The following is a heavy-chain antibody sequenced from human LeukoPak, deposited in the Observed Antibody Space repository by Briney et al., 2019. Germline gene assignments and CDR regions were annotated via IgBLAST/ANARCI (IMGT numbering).Heavy chain of an antibody. CDR1: VVPFSSHV. Sequence: VGSLRLSCAASVVPFSSHVLSRGRQAPGKGREWSAYINHNIEVIYYPDSVKGRFIISRDNAKNSLFLHMNDLRDEDTAVYYCASDYNWAFDFWGQGTRVTVSS. CDR2: INHNIEVI. J-gene: IGHJ4*02. V-gene: IGHV3-48*02. CDR3: ASDYNWAFDF. D-gene: IGHD1-20*01.